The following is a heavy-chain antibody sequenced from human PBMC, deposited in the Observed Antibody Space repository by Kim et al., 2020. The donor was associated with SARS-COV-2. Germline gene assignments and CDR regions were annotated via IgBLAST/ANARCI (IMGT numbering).Heavy chain of an antibody. D-gene: IGHD1-1*01. Sequence: SETLSLTCTVSGGSISSGGYYWSWIRQHPEKGLEWIGYIYYSGSTYYNPSLKSRVTISVDTSKNQFFLKLSSVTAADTAVYYCARDLNGYDWLDPWGQGTLVTVSS. V-gene: IGHV4-31*03. CDR2: IYYSGST. CDR1: GGSISSGGYY. CDR3: ARDLNGYDWLDP. J-gene: IGHJ5*02.